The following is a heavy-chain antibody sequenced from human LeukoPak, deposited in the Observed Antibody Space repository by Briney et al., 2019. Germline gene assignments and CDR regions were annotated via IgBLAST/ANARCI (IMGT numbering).Heavy chain of an antibody. CDR1: GGTFSSYA. CDR3: AREAPYYDFWSGPDY. V-gene: IGHV1-69*05. J-gene: IGHJ4*02. D-gene: IGHD3-3*01. Sequence: SVKVSCKASGGTFSSYAISWVRQAPGQGLEWMGGIIPIFGTANYAQKLQGRVTMTTDTSTSTAYMELRSLRSDDTAVYYCAREAPYYDFWSGPDYWGQGTLVTVSS. CDR2: IIPIFGTA.